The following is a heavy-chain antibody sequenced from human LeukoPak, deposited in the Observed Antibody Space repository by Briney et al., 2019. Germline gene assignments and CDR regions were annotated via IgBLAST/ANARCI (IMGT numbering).Heavy chain of an antibody. CDR3: ARGIVVVYGDYYYCMDV. CDR1: GYTFTSYD. J-gene: IGHJ6*03. CDR2: MNPNSGNT. D-gene: IGHD2-2*01. V-gene: IGHV1-8*01. Sequence: ASVKVSCKASGYTFTSYDINWVRQATGQGLEWMGWMNPNSGNTGYAQKFQGRVTMTRNTSISTAYMELSSLRSEDTAVYYCARGIVVVYGDYYYCMDVWGKGTTVTVSS.